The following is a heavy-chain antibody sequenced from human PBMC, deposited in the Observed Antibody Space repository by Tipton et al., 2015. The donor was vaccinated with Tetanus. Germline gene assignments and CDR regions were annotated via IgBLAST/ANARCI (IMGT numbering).Heavy chain of an antibody. CDR1: GFTFSNYAM. CDR2: IYYSGTT. Sequence: LRLSCTVSGFTFSNYAMNWVRQAPGKGLEWIGEIYYSGTTNYNPSLKSRVTISTDKSKNQVSLRLNSVTAADTAVYFCARTPDYYYGMDVWGQGTTVTVSS. CDR3: ARTPDYYYGMDV. J-gene: IGHJ6*02. V-gene: IGHV4-59*12.